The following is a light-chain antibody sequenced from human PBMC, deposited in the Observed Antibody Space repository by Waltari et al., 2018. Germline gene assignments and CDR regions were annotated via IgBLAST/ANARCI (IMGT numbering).Light chain of an antibody. CDR1: STNIGTGYH. Sequence: QTVLTQPPSVSGAPGQRVTISCTGSSTNIGTGYHLHWYQHLPGTAPKLLIFNDNNRPPGVPDRFSGSKSGSSASLAITGLQSEDEADYYCQSYDSSVNGFYVFGTGTRVTVL. V-gene: IGLV1-40*01. CDR2: NDN. J-gene: IGLJ1*01. CDR3: QSYDSSVNGFYV.